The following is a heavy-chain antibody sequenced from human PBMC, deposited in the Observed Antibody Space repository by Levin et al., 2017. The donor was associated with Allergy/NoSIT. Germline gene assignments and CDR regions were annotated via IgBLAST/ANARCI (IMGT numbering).Heavy chain of an antibody. V-gene: IGHV4-4*02. CDR3: ARLITMVRGVPDAFDI. CDR2: IYHSGST. D-gene: IGHD3-10*01. CDR1: GGSISSSNW. J-gene: IGHJ3*02. Sequence: SETLSLTCAVSGGSISSSNWWSWVRQPPGKGLEWIGEIYHSGSTNYNPSLKSRVTISVDKSKNQFSLKLSSVTAADTAVYYCARLITMVRGVPDAFDIWGQGTMVTVSS.